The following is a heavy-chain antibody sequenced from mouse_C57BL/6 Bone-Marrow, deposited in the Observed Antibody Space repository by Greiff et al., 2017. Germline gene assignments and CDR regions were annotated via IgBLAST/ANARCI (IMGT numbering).Heavy chain of an antibody. J-gene: IGHJ3*01. CDR3: ARGEAY. CDR1: GYTFTSYG. Sequence: QVQLKQSGAELARPGASVKLSCKASGYTFTSYGISWVKQRPGQGLEWIGEIYPRSGNTYYNEKFKGKATLTADKSSSTAYMELRSLTSEDSAVYFCARGEAYWGQGTLVTVSA. CDR2: IYPRSGNT. V-gene: IGHV1-81*01.